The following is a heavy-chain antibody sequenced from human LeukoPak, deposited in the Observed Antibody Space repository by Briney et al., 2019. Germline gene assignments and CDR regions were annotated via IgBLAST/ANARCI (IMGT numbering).Heavy chain of an antibody. D-gene: IGHD1-26*01. CDR3: ARVPQIVGATNRWFDP. J-gene: IGHJ5*02. CDR2: IIPIFGTA. Sequence: GASVKVSCKASGDTFSRYAISWVRQAPGQGLKWMGGIIPIFGTADYAQKFQGRVTITADESTSTAYMELSSLRSEDTAVYYCARVPQIVGATNRWFDPWGQGTLVTVSS. CDR1: GDTFSRYA. V-gene: IGHV1-69*13.